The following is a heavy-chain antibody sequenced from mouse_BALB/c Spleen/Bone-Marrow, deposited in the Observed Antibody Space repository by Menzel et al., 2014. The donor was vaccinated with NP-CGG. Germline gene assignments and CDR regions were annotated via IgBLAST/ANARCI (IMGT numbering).Heavy chain of an antibody. CDR2: ISYSGST. CDR1: GYSITSDYA. CDR3: ARGTLRGALDY. D-gene: IGHD2-14*01. J-gene: IGHJ4*01. Sequence: DVHLVESGPGLVKPSQSLSLTCTVTGYSITSDYAWNWIRQFPGNKQEWMGYISYSGSTSYNPSLKSRISITRDTSKNQFFLQLNSVTTEDTATYYCARGTLRGALDYWGQGTSVTVSS. V-gene: IGHV3-2*02.